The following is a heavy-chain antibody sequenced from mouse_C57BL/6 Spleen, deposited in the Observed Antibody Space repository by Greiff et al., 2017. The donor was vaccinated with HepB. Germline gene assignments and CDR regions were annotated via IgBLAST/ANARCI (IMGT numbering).Heavy chain of an antibody. CDR3: AREASPTVNYFDY. CDR1: GYTFTSYW. D-gene: IGHD1-1*01. J-gene: IGHJ2*01. CDR2: IDPSDSET. V-gene: IGHV1-52*01. Sequence: VQLQQPGAELVRPGSSVKLSCKASGYTFTSYWMHWVKQRPIQGLEWIGNIDPSDSETHYNQKFKDKATLTVDKSSSTAYMQLSSLTSEDSAVYYCAREASPTVNYFDYWGQGTTLTVSS.